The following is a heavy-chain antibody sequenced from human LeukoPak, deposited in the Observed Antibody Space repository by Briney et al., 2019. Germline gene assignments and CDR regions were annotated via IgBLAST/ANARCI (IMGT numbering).Heavy chain of an antibody. CDR1: GYTCTGYY. CDR2: INPNSGGT. V-gene: IGHV1-2*06. J-gene: IGHJ4*02. D-gene: IGHD5-12*01. CDR3: TRDRGYDYFFDY. Sequence: GASVKVSCKASGYTCTGYYMHWVRQAPGQGLEWMCRINPNSGGTNYAQKFQGRVTMTRDTSISTAYMELSRLRSDDTAVYYCTRDRGYDYFFDYWGQGTLVTVSS.